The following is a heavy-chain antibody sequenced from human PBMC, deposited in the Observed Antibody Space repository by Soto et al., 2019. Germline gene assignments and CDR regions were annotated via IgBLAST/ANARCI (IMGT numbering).Heavy chain of an antibody. D-gene: IGHD6-19*01. CDR3: ARDLGQQWLVTSYYYYGMDV. CDR2: IWYDGSNK. Sequence: GGSLRLSCAASGFTFSSYGMHWVRQAPGKGLEWVAVIWYDGSNKYYADSVKGRFTISRDNSKNTLYLQMNSLRAEDTAVYYCARDLGQQWLVTSYYYYGMDVWGQGTTVTVSS. CDR1: GFTFSSYG. V-gene: IGHV3-33*01. J-gene: IGHJ6*02.